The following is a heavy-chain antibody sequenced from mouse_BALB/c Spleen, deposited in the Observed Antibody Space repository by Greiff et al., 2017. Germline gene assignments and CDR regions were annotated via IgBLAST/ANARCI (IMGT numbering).Heavy chain of an antibody. CDR2: ISSGSSTI. D-gene: IGHD3-1*01. V-gene: IGHV5-17*02. Sequence: EVQLVESGGGLVQPGGSRKLSCAASGFTFSSFGMHWVRQAPEKGLEWVAYISSGSSTIYYADTVKGRFTITRDNPKNTLFLQMTSRRSEDTAMYYCARSEGLGDAMDYWGQGTSVTVSS. CDR3: ARSEGLGDAMDY. CDR1: GFTFSSFG. J-gene: IGHJ4*01.